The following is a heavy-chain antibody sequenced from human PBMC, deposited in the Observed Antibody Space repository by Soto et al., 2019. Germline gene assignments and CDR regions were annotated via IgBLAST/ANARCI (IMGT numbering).Heavy chain of an antibody. CDR2: IIPILGIP. J-gene: IGHJ4*02. Sequence: QVQLVQSGAEVKKPGSSVKVSCKASGGTFISYTISWVRQAPGQGLEWMGRIIPILGIPNSAQKFQGRVTITAEKSTSTAYMELSSLRSEDTAVYYCAEGDEAGALWYWGQGTLVTVSS. V-gene: IGHV1-69*02. D-gene: IGHD6-19*01. CDR1: GGTFISYT. CDR3: AEGDEAGALWY.